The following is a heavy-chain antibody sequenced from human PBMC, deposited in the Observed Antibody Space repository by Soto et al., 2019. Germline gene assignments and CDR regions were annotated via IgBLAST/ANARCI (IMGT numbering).Heavy chain of an antibody. D-gene: IGHD6-13*01. J-gene: IGHJ6*02. Sequence: GGSLRLSCAASGFTFSSYGMHWVRQAPGKGLEWVAVIWYDGSNKYYADSVKGRFTISRDNSKNTLYLQMNSLRAEDTAVYYCARYSSSWRNYYYGMDVWGQGTTVTVSS. CDR3: ARYSSSWRNYYYGMDV. CDR1: GFTFSSYG. V-gene: IGHV3-33*01. CDR2: IWYDGSNK.